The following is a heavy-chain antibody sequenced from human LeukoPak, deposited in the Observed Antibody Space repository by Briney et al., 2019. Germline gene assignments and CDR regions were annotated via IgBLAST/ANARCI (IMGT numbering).Heavy chain of an antibody. Sequence: SETLSLTCAVSGGSISSYYWSWIRQPPGKGLEWIGYIYYSGSTNYNPSLKSRVTISVDTSKNQFSLKLSSVTAADTAVYYCARTIIAAAGTNYFDYWGQGTLVTVSS. CDR3: ARTIIAAAGTNYFDY. D-gene: IGHD6-13*01. CDR2: IYYSGST. J-gene: IGHJ4*02. CDR1: GGSISSYY. V-gene: IGHV4-59*01.